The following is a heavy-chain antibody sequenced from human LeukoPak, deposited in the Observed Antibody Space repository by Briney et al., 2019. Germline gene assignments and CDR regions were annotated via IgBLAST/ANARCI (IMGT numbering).Heavy chain of an antibody. Sequence: SETLSLTCAVSGYSISSGYYWGWIRQPPGKGLEWIGSIYHSGSTYYNPSLKSRVTISVGTSKNQFSLKLSSVTAADTAVYYCARRVTDAFDIWGQGTMVTVSS. D-gene: IGHD2-8*01. CDR1: GYSISSGYY. CDR3: ARRVTDAFDI. J-gene: IGHJ3*02. V-gene: IGHV4-38-2*01. CDR2: IYHSGST.